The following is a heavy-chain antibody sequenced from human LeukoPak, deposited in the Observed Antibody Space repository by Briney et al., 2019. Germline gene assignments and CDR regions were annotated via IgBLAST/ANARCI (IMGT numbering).Heavy chain of an antibody. J-gene: IGHJ4*02. V-gene: IGHV1-18*01. D-gene: IGHD6-19*01. Sequence: ASVKVSCKASGYTFTSYGISWVRQAPGQGLEWMGWIRAYNGNTNYAQKLQGRVTMTTDTSTSTAYMELRRRRSDDTAVYYCARELGGSSGWYDGGFDYWGQGTLVTVSS. CDR3: ARELGGSSGWYDGGFDY. CDR2: IRAYNGNT. CDR1: GYTFTSYG.